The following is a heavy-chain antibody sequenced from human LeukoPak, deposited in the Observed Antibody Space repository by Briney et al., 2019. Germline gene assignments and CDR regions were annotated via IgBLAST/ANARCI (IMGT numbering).Heavy chain of an antibody. D-gene: IGHD6-19*01. CDR3: ARGVAVAGNFDY. Sequence: SETLSLTCAVYGGSFSGHYWSWIRQPPGKGLEWIGEINHSGSTNYNPSLKSRVTISVDTSKNQFSLKLSSVTAADTAVYYCARGVAVAGNFDYWGQGTLVTVSS. V-gene: IGHV4-34*01. CDR2: INHSGST. CDR1: GGSFSGHY. J-gene: IGHJ4*02.